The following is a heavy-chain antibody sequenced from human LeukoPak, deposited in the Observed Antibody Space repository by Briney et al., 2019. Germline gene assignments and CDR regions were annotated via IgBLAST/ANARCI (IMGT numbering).Heavy chain of an antibody. D-gene: IGHD2-21*02. J-gene: IGHJ2*01. CDR1: GYTFTSYG. V-gene: IGHV1-18*01. CDR3: AKSRCGGDCYSGQNWYFDL. CDR2: ISAYNGNT. Sequence: ASVKVSCKASGYTFTSYGISWVRQAPGQGLEWMGWISAYNGNTNYAQKFQGRVTMTRDTSTSTVYMELSSLRSEDTAVYYCAKSRCGGDCYSGQNWYFDLWGRGTLVTVSS.